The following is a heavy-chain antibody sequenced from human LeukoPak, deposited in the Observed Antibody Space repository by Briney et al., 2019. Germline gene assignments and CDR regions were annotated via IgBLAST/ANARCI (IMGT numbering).Heavy chain of an antibody. CDR3: ARGSSYGQDFDC. CDR1: GFTISTYW. Sequence: GGSLRLSCAASGFTISTYWMSWVRQPPGKGLEWVANIKQDGSEKYYVDSVKGRFTISRDNAKNSLYLQMNSLRAEDTAVYYCARGSSYGQDFDCWGQGTLVTVSS. J-gene: IGHJ4*02. CDR2: IKQDGSEK. D-gene: IGHD3-10*01. V-gene: IGHV3-7*01.